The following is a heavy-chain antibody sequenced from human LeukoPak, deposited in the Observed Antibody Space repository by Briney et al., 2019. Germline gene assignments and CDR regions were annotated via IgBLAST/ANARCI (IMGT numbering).Heavy chain of an antibody. CDR3: ARDHSGSYVSFAD. V-gene: IGHV3-48*03. CDR1: GFTFSSYE. CDR2: ISSSGSTI. Sequence: RAGGSLRLSCAASGFTFSSYEMNWVRQAPGKGLEWVSYISSSGSTIYYADSVKGRFTISRDNAKNSLYLQMNSLRAEDTAVYYCARDHSGSYVSFADWGQGTLVTVSS. D-gene: IGHD1-26*01. J-gene: IGHJ4*02.